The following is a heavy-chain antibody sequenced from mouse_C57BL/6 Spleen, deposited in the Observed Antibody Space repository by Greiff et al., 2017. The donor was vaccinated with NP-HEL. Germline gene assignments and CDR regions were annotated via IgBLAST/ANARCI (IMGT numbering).Heavy chain of an antibody. V-gene: IGHV14-1*01. CDR3: STLSGTEEDY. Sequence: EVQLQQSGAELVRPGASVKLSCTASGFNIKDYYMHWVKQRPEQGLEWIGRIDPEDGDTEYAPKFQGKATMTADTSSNTAYLQRSSLTSEDTADYCCSTLSGTEEDYWGKGTTLTVAS. D-gene: IGHD3-1*01. CDR2: IDPEDGDT. CDR1: GFNIKDYY. J-gene: IGHJ2*01.